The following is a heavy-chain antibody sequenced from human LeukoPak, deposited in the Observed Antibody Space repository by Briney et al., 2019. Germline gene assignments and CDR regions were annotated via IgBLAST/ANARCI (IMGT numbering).Heavy chain of an antibody. J-gene: IGHJ4*02. D-gene: IGHD3-22*01. CDR2: ISYDGSNK. Sequence: GGSLRLSCEASGFTFSSYGMHWVRQAPGKGLEWVAVISYDGSNKYYADSVKGRFTISRDNSKNTLYLQMNSLRAEDTAVYYCVYDSSGYYYFFDYWGQGTLVTVSS. CDR1: GFTFSSYG. V-gene: IGHV3-30*18. CDR3: VYDSSGYYYFFDY.